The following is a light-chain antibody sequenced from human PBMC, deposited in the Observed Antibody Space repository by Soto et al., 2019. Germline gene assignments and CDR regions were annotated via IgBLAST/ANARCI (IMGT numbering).Light chain of an antibody. Sequence: DIQLTQSPSALSASIGDRVTITCRASQPVITSLAWYQHKPGEAPKLLIYDASILQTGVPSRFSGYASGTEFTLTSTSVQPDDFSTYYCQQYSDYSAHGLTFGGGTKVAIK. V-gene: IGKV1-5*01. CDR2: DAS. CDR3: QQYSDYSAHGLT. CDR1: QPVITS. J-gene: IGKJ4*01.